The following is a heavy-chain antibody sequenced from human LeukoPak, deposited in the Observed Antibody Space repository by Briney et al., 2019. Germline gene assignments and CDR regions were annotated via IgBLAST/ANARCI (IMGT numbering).Heavy chain of an antibody. CDR1: GFSLSTYGVG. Sequence: ASGPTLVKPIQTLTLTCTFSGFSLSTYGVGVGWIRQPPGKALEWLALIYWDDDKHYSPSLESRLTITKDTSKNQVVLTMTNADPVDTATYYCVHSVRIRAGKYYFDYWGQGALVTVSS. D-gene: IGHD1-14*01. CDR3: VHSVRIRAGKYYFDY. J-gene: IGHJ4*02. V-gene: IGHV2-5*02. CDR2: IYWDDDK.